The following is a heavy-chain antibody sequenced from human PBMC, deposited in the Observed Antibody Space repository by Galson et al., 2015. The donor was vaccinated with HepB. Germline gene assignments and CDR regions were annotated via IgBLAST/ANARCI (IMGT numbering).Heavy chain of an antibody. J-gene: IGHJ4*02. Sequence: SLRLSCAASGFTFSSYAMHWVRQAPGKGLEWVAVISYDGSNKYYADSVKGRFTISRDNSKNTLYLQMNSLRAEDTAVYYCASYDSSGYYSYYFDYWGQGTLVTVSS. D-gene: IGHD3-22*01. CDR2: ISYDGSNK. V-gene: IGHV3-30-3*01. CDR3: ASYDSSGYYSYYFDY. CDR1: GFTFSSYA.